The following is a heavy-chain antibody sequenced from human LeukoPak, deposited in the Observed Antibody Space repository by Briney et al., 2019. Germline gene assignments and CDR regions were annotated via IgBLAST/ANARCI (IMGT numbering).Heavy chain of an antibody. J-gene: IGHJ4*02. Sequence: ASVRVSRKTSGYTFSNFGINWVRQAPGQGLEWMGWISGNNDNPNYGQKFQGRFTVTTDSSTSTAYMELRNLRFDDTAVYYCARDGTSTDDYWGQGTLVTVPS. CDR2: ISGNNDNP. CDR1: GYTFSNFG. V-gene: IGHV1-18*01. CDR3: ARDGTSTDDY. D-gene: IGHD2-2*01.